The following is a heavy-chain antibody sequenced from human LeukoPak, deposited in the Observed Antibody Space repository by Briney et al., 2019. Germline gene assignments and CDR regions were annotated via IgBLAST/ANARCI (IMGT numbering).Heavy chain of an antibody. J-gene: IGHJ4*02. Sequence: GGSLRLSCAASGFSFSSYAMSWVRQAPGKGLEWVSHISHDGGSTYYADSVKGRFTISRDNSKNTLYLQMSSLKDEDTAIYYCAKVKFYFDDWGQGTLVTVSS. CDR3: AKVKFYFDD. CDR2: ISHDGGST. V-gene: IGHV3-23*01. CDR1: GFSFSSYA.